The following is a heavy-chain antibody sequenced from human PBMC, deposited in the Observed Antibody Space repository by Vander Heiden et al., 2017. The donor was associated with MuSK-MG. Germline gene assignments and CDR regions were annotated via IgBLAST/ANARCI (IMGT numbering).Heavy chain of an antibody. Sequence: QVQLVQSGAEVKKPGASVKVSCKASGYTFTSYDINWVRQATGQGLEWMGWMNPNSGNTGYAQKFQGRVTMTRNTSISTAYMELSSLRSEDTAVYYCARGPRFLEWLLYQNWFDPWGQGTLVTVSS. D-gene: IGHD3-3*01. CDR1: GYTFTSYD. CDR3: ARGPRFLEWLLYQNWFDP. J-gene: IGHJ5*02. V-gene: IGHV1-8*01. CDR2: MNPNSGNT.